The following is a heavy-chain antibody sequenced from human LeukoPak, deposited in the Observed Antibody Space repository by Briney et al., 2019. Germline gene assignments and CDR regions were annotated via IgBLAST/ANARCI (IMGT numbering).Heavy chain of an antibody. V-gene: IGHV4-59*02. CDR3: ARPPFCSDTSCFRAFNI. CDR2: IYHTEST. CDR1: GDSVSDYY. D-gene: IGHD2-2*01. J-gene: IGHJ3*02. Sequence: SETLSVTCTISGDSVSDYYWSWIRQSPGKGLEWIGYIYHTESTNYKPSLKSRVTISVDTSKNQFSLKLSSVTAADTAVYYCARPPFCSDTSCFRAFNIWGRGTMVTVSS.